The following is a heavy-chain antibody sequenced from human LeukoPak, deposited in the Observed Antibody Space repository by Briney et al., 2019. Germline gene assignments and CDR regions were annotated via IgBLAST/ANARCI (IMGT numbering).Heavy chain of an antibody. D-gene: IGHD6-19*01. V-gene: IGHV3-30*04. Sequence: GGSLRLSCAASGFTFSAYAIHWVRQAPGKGLEWVAVISTDGTNKFYADSVKGRFTISRDNSKNTLYLQLSSLGADDAAVYYCARAGTIGWREPLYYYYYYMDVWGRGTSVTVSS. J-gene: IGHJ6*03. CDR1: GFTFSAYA. CDR2: ISTDGTNK. CDR3: ARAGTIGWREPLYYYYYYMDV.